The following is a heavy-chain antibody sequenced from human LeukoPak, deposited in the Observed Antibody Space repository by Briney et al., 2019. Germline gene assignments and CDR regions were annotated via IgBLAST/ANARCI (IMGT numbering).Heavy chain of an antibody. CDR2: IYYSGTT. Sequence: SETLSLTCAVYGGSFSGYYSKWIRQPSGKGLEWIGTIYYSGTTYYNPSLESRATISEDTSKNQFSLTLRSVTAADTAVYYCARQISDYYYYYIDVWGKGTTVTVSS. J-gene: IGHJ6*03. CDR1: GGSFSGYY. D-gene: IGHD3-10*01. CDR3: ARQISDYYYYYIDV. V-gene: IGHV4-34*01.